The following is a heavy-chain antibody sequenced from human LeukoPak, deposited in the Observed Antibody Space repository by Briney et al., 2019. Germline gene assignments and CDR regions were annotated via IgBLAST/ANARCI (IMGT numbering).Heavy chain of an antibody. CDR3: ARDSSGWRQSDY. CDR1: GFTFSSYG. V-gene: IGHV3-33*01. D-gene: IGHD6-19*01. J-gene: IGHJ4*02. CDR2: IWYDGSNK. Sequence: GGSLRLSCAASGFTFSSYGMHWVRQAPGKGLEWVAVIWYDGSNKYYADSVKGRFTISRDNSKNTLYLQMNSLRAEDTAVYYCARDSSGWRQSDYWGQGTLVTVSS.